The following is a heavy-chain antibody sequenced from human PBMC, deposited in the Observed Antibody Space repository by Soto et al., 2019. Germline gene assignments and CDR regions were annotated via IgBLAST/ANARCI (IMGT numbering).Heavy chain of an antibody. J-gene: IGHJ4*02. CDR1: GGSVSNDAYY. CDR2: IYHSGST. Sequence: QVQLQERGPGLVTPSETLSLTCIVSGGSVSNDAYYWSWIRQPPGKGLEWIGYIYHSGSTYYNPSLKSRVTIAADTSANQFSLKVSSVTAADTAVYYCARLGIGWEFPFDYWGQGTLVNVSS. D-gene: IGHD1-26*01. CDR3: ARLGIGWEFPFDY. V-gene: IGHV4-61*08.